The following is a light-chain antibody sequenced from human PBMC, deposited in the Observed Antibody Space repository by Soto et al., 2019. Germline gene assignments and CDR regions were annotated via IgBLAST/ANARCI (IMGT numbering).Light chain of an antibody. CDR3: QQRSNWPPIT. J-gene: IGKJ5*01. CDR2: GAS. CDR1: QSVSSN. Sequence: EIVLTQSPATLSLSPWERATLSCRASQSVSSNLAWYQQKPGQAPRLLIYGASTRATGIPARFSGSGSGTDFTLTISSLEPEDFAVYYCQQRSNWPPITFGQGTRLEI. V-gene: IGKV3-11*01.